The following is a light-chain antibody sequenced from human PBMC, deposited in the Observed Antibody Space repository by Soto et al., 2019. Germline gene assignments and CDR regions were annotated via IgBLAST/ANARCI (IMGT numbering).Light chain of an antibody. Sequence: DIQMTQSPSSLSASLGDRVTITCRASQSISSYLNWYQQKPGKAPKLVIYDASSLQSGVPSRFSGSGSGTEFTLTIRSLQPDDFATYYCQQGWTFGQGTKVDIK. V-gene: IGKV1-39*01. CDR1: QSISSY. J-gene: IGKJ1*01. CDR2: DAS. CDR3: QQGWT.